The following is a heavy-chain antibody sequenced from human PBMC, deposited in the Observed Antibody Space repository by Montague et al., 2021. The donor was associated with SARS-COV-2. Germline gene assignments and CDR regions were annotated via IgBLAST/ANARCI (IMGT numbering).Heavy chain of an antibody. J-gene: IGHJ4*02. Sequence: SETLSLTCTVSGGSLNNYFWSWIRQPPGKGLEWVGYISDSGSTKYNPSLQRRVTISVDTARNQFSLKLLSVTAADTALYYCAGVDSRGPGEYWGQGILVSVSS. D-gene: IGHD3-22*01. CDR3: AGVDSRGPGEY. V-gene: IGHV4-59*08. CDR1: GGSLNNYF. CDR2: ISDSGST.